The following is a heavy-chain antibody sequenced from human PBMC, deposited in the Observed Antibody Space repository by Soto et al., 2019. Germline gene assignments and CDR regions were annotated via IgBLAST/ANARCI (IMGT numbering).Heavy chain of an antibody. CDR1: GYTFTGYY. CDR3: ARGSTRGCSGGSCNYYYYYSMDV. J-gene: IGHJ6*02. CDR2: INPNSGGT. Sequence: ASVKVSCKASGYTFTGYYMHWVRQAPGQGLERMGWINPNSGGTNYAQKFQGWVTMTRDTSISTAYMELSRLRSDDTAVYYCARGSTRGCSGGSCNYYYYYSMDVWGQGTTVTVSS. V-gene: IGHV1-2*04. D-gene: IGHD2-15*01.